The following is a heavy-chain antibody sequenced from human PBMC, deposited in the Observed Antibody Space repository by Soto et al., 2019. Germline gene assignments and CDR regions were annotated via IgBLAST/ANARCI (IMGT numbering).Heavy chain of an antibody. Sequence: DVQLVESGGGLVKPGGSWRLSCAASGFPFIRFRRTWVRQTPGKGLEWVSSITTSSDVYYADSLKGRFTISRDNAKNSLYLQMNSLRAEDTAVYYCATDYYFDTSARIGAFDIWGQGTMVTVSS. CDR3: ATDYYFDTSARIGAFDI. CDR2: ITTSSDV. D-gene: IGHD3-22*01. CDR1: GFPFIRFR. J-gene: IGHJ3*02. V-gene: IGHV3-21*01.